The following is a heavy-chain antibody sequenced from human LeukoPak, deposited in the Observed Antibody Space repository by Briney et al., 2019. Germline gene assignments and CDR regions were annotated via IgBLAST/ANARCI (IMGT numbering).Heavy chain of an antibody. D-gene: IGHD4-17*01. V-gene: IGHV4-4*02. J-gene: IGHJ6*02. CDR2: IYHSGST. CDR3: ARDSRHGDFYYYGMDV. CDR1: GGSISASNW. Sequence: SETLSLTCGVSGGSISASNWWSWVRQSPGKGLEWIGEIYHSGSTNYNPSLKSRVTISVDKSKNQLSLKLNSVTAADTAVYYCARDSRHGDFYYYGMDVWGQGTTVTVSS.